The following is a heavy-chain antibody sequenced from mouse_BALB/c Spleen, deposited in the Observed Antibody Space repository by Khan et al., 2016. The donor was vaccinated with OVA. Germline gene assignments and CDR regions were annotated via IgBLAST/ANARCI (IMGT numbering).Heavy chain of an antibody. CDR1: GYTFTSYT. CDR2: INPSNGYT. J-gene: IGHJ3*01. CDR3: VRDRDDYRNDGWFAY. Sequence: QMQLEESGAELARPGASVKMSCKASGYTFTSYTIHWIKMRPGQGLEWIGYINPSNGYTNYNQKFKDKATLTADKSYTTAYMQLSSLTSDDSAVYNCVRDRDDYRNDGWFAYWGLGTLVTVSA. V-gene: IGHV1-4*01. D-gene: IGHD2-14*01.